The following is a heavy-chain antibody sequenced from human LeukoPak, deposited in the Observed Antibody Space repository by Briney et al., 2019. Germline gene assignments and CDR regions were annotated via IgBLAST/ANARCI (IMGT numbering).Heavy chain of an antibody. CDR3: ARDSSGWGLAV. J-gene: IGHJ6*02. CDR1: EFTFNAYD. CDR2: IGRAGDT. V-gene: IGHV3-13*04. D-gene: IGHD6-19*01. Sequence: SLRLSCAATEFTFNAYDIRWVRQAAGKVLEWVSYIGRAGDTYYAGSVKGRFTISREDSKNSLYLQMNSLGVGDTAVYYCARDSSGWGLAVWGQGTTVTVS.